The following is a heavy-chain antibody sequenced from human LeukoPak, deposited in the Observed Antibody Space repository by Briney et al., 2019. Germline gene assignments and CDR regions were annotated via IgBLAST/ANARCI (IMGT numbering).Heavy chain of an antibody. CDR1: GGTFSSYA. V-gene: IGHV1-69*13. CDR3: ARDMGWELRGFDY. D-gene: IGHD1-26*01. Sequence: ASVKVSCKASGGTFSSYAISWVRQAPGQGLEWMGGIIPIFGTANYAQKFQGRVTITADESTSTAYMELSSLRSEDTAVHYCARDMGWELRGFDYWGQGTLVTVSS. J-gene: IGHJ4*02. CDR2: IIPIFGTA.